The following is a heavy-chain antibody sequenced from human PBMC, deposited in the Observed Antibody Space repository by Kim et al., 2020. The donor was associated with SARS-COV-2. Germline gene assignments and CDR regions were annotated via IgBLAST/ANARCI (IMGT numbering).Heavy chain of an antibody. V-gene: IGHV4-59*01. Sequence: SETLSLTCTVSGGSISSYYWSWIRQPPGKGLEWIGYIYYSGSTNYNPSLKSRITISVDTSKNQFSLKLSSVTAADTAVYYCAREWGEGCGGDCYSVGAFDIWGQGTMVTVSS. J-gene: IGHJ3*02. D-gene: IGHD2-21*02. CDR2: IYYSGST. CDR1: GGSISSYY. CDR3: AREWGEGCGGDCYSVGAFDI.